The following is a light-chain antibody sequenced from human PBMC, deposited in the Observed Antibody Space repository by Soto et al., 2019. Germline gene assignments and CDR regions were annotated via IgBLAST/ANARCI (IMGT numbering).Light chain of an antibody. CDR2: DAS. J-gene: IGKJ2*01. Sequence: EIVLTQSPATLSLSPGERATLSCRASQSVSSYLAWYQQKPGQSPRLLIYDASNRATGIPARFSGSGSWTGLTQDICSLETEDFAVYYCQQRTKWPPKYTFGQGTKLELK. CDR1: QSVSSY. CDR3: QQRTKWPPKYT. V-gene: IGKV3-11*01.